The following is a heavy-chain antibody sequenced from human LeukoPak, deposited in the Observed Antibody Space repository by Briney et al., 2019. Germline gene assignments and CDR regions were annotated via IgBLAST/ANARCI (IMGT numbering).Heavy chain of an antibody. V-gene: IGHV3-7*01. Sequence: GGSLRLSCGASGFTFSSYWMSWVRQAPGKGLEWVANIKQDGSEKYYVDSVKGRFTISRDNAKNSLYLQMNSLRAEDTAVYYCARWPYSSSYYFDYWGQGTLVTVSS. CDR3: ARWPYSSSYYFDY. CDR1: GFTFSSYW. CDR2: IKQDGSEK. J-gene: IGHJ4*02. D-gene: IGHD6-6*01.